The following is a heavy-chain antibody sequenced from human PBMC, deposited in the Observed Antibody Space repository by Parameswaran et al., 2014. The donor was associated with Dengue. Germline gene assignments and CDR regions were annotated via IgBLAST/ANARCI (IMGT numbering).Heavy chain of an antibody. J-gene: IGHJ4*02. D-gene: IGHD3-9*01. V-gene: IGHV4-34*01. Sequence: RGKGLEWIGEINHSGSTNYNPSLKSRVTISVDTSKNQFSLKLSSVTAADTAVYYCARLLTGYPQYWGQGTLVTVSS. CDR2: INHSGST. CDR3: ARLLTGYPQY.